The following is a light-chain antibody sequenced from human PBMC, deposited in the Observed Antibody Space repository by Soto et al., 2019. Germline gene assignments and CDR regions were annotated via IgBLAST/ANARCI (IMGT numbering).Light chain of an antibody. CDR2: EVS. J-gene: IGLJ1*01. CDR3: SSHTRYNTRV. CDR1: SSDVGAYDY. Sequence: QSVLTQPASVSGSPGQSIAISCTGTSSDVGAYDYVSWYQQHPDKAPKLMIYEVSNRPSGVSNRFSGSKSVNTATLTISGLQAEDEADYYCSSHTRYNTRVFGTGTKVPS. V-gene: IGLV2-14*03.